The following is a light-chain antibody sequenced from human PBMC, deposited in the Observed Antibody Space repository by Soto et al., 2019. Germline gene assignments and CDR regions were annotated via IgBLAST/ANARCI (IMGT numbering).Light chain of an antibody. J-gene: IGKJ2*01. CDR3: QQYQSWPYT. CDR1: QSVNKW. Sequence: DILMTQSPSTLSASVGDRVTITCRASQSVNKWLAWYQQKPGRAPNLVIYDASTLQTSVTSTFSGSGSGTEFTLTISSLQPDDFGTYYCQQYQSWPYTFGQGTKLEIK. V-gene: IGKV1-5*01. CDR2: DAS.